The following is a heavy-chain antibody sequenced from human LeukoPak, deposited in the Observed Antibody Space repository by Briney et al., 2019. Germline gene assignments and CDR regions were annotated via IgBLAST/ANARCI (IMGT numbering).Heavy chain of an antibody. CDR1: GFTFSSYS. D-gene: IGHD2-8*02. CDR3: ARDLVGYPRWFDP. J-gene: IGHJ5*02. CDR2: ISSSSSYI. V-gene: IGHV3-21*06. Sequence: GGSLRLSCAASGFTFSSYSMNWVRQPPGKGLEWVSSISSSSSYIYYADSVKGRFTISRDNAKNSLYLQMNSLRAEDTAVYYCARDLVGYPRWFDPWGQGTLVTVSS.